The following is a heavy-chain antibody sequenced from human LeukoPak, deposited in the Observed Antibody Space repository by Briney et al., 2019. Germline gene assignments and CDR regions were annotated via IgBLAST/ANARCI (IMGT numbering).Heavy chain of an antibody. Sequence: SETLSLTCAVYGGSFSGYYWSWIRQPPGKGLEWIGEINHSGSTNYNPSLKSRVTISVDTSKNQFSLKLSSVTAADTAVYYCARDHLWFGELSFYYYYGMDVWGQGTTVTVSS. CDR2: INHSGST. CDR3: ARDHLWFGELSFYYYYGMDV. J-gene: IGHJ6*02. CDR1: GGSFSGYY. V-gene: IGHV4-34*01. D-gene: IGHD3-10*01.